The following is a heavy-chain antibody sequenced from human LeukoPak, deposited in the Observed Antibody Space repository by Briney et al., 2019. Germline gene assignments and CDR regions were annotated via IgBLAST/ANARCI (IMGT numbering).Heavy chain of an antibody. CDR3: TTGLYCSSTSCRSPADY. Sequence: GGSLRLSCAASGFTFSNAWMSWVRQAPGKGLEWVGRIKSKTDGGTTDYAAPVKGRFTISRDDSKNTLYLQMNSLKTKDTAVYYCTTGLYCSSTSCRSPADYWGQGTLVTVSS. D-gene: IGHD2-2*01. CDR2: IKSKTDGGTT. V-gene: IGHV3-15*01. CDR1: GFTFSNAW. J-gene: IGHJ4*02.